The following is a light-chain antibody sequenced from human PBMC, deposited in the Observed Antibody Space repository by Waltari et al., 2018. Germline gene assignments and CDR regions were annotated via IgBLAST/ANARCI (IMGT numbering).Light chain of an antibody. CDR3: QQYNSYSRT. V-gene: IGKV4-1*01. Sequence: DIVMTQSPDSLSVSLGERATITCKSSQTVSFTSANRNYVAWYRQKPGQPPEMLIYWASTRQFGVPDRFTGSGSGTNFTLTISSLQPDDFATYYCQQYNSYSRTFGQGTNLEIK. CDR1: QTVSFTSANRNY. CDR2: WAS. J-gene: IGKJ1*01.